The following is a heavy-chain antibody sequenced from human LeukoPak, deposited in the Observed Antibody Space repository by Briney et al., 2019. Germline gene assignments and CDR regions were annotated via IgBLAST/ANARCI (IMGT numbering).Heavy chain of an antibody. J-gene: IGHJ6*02. CDR3: ARLTITGTTDTYYYYGMDV. Sequence: SETLSLTCTVSGGSISSYYWSWIRQPPGKGLEWIGYIYYSGSTNYSPSLKSRVTISVDKSKNQFSLKLSSVTAADTAVYYCARLTITGTTDTYYYYGMDVWGQGTTVTVSS. D-gene: IGHD1-7*01. V-gene: IGHV4-59*12. CDR2: IYYSGST. CDR1: GGSISSYY.